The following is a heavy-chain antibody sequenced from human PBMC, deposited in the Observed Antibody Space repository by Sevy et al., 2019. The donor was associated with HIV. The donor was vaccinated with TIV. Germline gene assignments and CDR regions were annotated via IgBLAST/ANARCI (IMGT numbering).Heavy chain of an antibody. CDR2: VYSDGSA. V-gene: IGHV3-53*01. J-gene: IGHJ6*02. Sequence: GGSLRLSCAASGFTVSSNSMTWVRQAPGKELEWVSIVYSDGSAYYTDSVKGRFIISTDNSKNMWYLQMNSLRAEDTALYYCARVRYSSAERVFYGMDVWGQGTTVTVSS. D-gene: IGHD5-18*01. CDR1: GFTVSSNS. CDR3: ARVRYSSAERVFYGMDV.